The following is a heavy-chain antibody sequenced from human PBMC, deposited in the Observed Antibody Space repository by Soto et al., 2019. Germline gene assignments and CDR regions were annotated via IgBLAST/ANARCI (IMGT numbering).Heavy chain of an antibody. Sequence: LSLTCTVSGGSISSYYWSWIRQPPGKGLEWIGYIYYSGSTNYNLSLKSRVTISVDTSKNQFSLKLSSVTAADTAVYYCARAATMYYYYYGMDVWGQGTTVTVSS. J-gene: IGHJ6*02. V-gene: IGHV4-59*01. D-gene: IGHD6-25*01. CDR3: ARAATMYYYYYGMDV. CDR1: GGSISSYY. CDR2: IYYSGST.